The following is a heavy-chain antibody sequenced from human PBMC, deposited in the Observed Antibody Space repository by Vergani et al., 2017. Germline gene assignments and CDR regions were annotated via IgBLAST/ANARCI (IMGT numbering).Heavy chain of an antibody. J-gene: IGHJ4*02. D-gene: IGHD3-9*01. CDR1: GGSISSYY. Sequence: QVQLQESGPGLVKPSETLSLTCTVSGGSISSYYWSWIRQPPGKGLEWIGYIYYSGSTNYNPSLKSRVTISVDTSKNQFSLKLSSVTAADTAVYYCARLCLRYVILTGSVFDYWGQGTLVTVSS. V-gene: IGHV4-59*01. CDR2: IYYSGST. CDR3: ARLCLRYVILTGSVFDY.